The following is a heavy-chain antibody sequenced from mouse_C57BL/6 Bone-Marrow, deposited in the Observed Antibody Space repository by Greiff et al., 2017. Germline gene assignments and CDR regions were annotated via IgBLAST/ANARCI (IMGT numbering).Heavy chain of an antibody. CDR3: ASSRDYDGWFAY. Sequence: EVQLQQPGPVLVKPGASVKMSCKASGYTFTDYYMNWVKQSHGKSLEWIGVINPYNGGTSYNQKFKGKATLTVDKSSSTAYMELNSLTSEDSAVYYCASSRDYDGWFAYWGQGTLVTVSA. V-gene: IGHV1-19*01. CDR2: INPYNGGT. D-gene: IGHD2-4*01. CDR1: GYTFTDYY. J-gene: IGHJ3*01.